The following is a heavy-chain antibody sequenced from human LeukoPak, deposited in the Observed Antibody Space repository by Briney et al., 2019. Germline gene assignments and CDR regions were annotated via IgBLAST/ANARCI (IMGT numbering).Heavy chain of an antibody. CDR2: ISSNGGGT. V-gene: IGHV3-64*01. CDR1: GFTFSSYA. Sequence: PGRSLRLSCAAAGFTFSSYAMHWVRQAPGKGLEYVSGISSNGGGTYYANSVKDRFTISRDNSKNTLYLQMGSLRAEDMAVYYCARLTNYYYDSSGYYYSPSYYFDYWGQGTLVTVSS. J-gene: IGHJ4*02. CDR3: ARLTNYYYDSSGYYYSPSYYFDY. D-gene: IGHD3-22*01.